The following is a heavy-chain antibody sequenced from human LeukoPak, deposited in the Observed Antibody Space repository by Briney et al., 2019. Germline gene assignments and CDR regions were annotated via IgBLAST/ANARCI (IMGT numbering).Heavy chain of an antibody. J-gene: IGHJ4*02. CDR2: ISGGGGST. Sequence: GGSLRLSCAASGFTFSSYAMSWVRQAPGKGLEWVSAISGGGGSTYYADSVKGRFTVSRDNSKNTLYLQMNSLRAEDTAVYYCAEATTVTRRYYFDYWGQGTLVTVSS. D-gene: IGHD4-17*01. V-gene: IGHV3-23*01. CDR3: AEATTVTRRYYFDY. CDR1: GFTFSSYA.